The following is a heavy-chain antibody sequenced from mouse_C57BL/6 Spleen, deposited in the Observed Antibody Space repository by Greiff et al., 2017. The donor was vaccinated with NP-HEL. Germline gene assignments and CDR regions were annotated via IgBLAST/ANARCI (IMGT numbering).Heavy chain of an antibody. V-gene: IGHV5-4*01. CDR3: ARDAKTTPYFDY. J-gene: IGHJ2*01. CDR1: GFTFSSYA. CDR2: ISDGGSYT. D-gene: IGHD5-5*01. Sequence: EVKLMESGGGLVKPGGSLKLSCAASGFTFSSYAMSWVRQTPEKRLEWVATISDGGSYTYYPDNVKGRFTISRDNAKNNLYLQMSHLKSEDTAMYYWARDAKTTPYFDYWGQGTTLTVSS.